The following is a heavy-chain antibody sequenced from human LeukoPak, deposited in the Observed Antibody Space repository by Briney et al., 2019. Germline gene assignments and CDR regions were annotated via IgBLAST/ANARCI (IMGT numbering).Heavy chain of an antibody. J-gene: IGHJ6*03. D-gene: IGHD2-2*01. CDR2: INPNSGGT. CDR3: AKEGVHYYYMDV. V-gene: IGHV1-2*02. Sequence: ASVRVSCKASGYTFTGYYMHWVRQAPGQGLEWMGWINPNSGGTNYAQKFQGRVTMTRDTSISTAYMELSRLRSDDTAVYYCAKEGVHYYYMDVWGKGTTVTVSS. CDR1: GYTFTGYY.